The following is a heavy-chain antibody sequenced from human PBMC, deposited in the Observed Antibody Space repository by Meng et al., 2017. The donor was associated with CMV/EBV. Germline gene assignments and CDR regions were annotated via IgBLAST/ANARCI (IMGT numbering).Heavy chain of an antibody. V-gene: IGHV3-74*01. CDR2: INSDGSST. Sequence: GESLKISCAASGFTFSSYWMHWVRQAPGKGLVWVSRINSDGSSTSYADSVKGRFTISRDNAKNTLYLQMNSLRAEDTAVYYCARDYEWGVITIFGVVIANPYYYYGMDVWGQGTTVTVSS. CDR1: GFTFSSYW. CDR3: ARDYEWGVITIFGVVIANPYYYYGMDV. J-gene: IGHJ6*02. D-gene: IGHD3-3*01.